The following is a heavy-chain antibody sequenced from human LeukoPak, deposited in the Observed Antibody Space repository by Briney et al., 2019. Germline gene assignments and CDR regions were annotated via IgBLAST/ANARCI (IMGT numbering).Heavy chain of an antibody. CDR2: ISYDGSNK. D-gene: IGHD6-6*01. Sequence: GGSLRLSCAASGFTFSSYALHWVRQAPGKGLEWVAVISYDGSNKYYADSVKGRFTISRDNSKNTLYLQMNSLRAEDTAVYYCARDDNSSSNKAPDYWGQGTLVTVSS. J-gene: IGHJ4*02. CDR1: GFTFSSYA. V-gene: IGHV3-30-3*01. CDR3: ARDDNSSSNKAPDY.